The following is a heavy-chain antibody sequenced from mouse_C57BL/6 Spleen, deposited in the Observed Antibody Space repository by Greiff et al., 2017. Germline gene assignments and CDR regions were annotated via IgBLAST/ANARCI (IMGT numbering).Heavy chain of an antibody. J-gene: IGHJ3*01. V-gene: IGHV14-2*01. CDR2: IDPEDGET. CDR3: ARNWDEGFAY. CDR1: GFNIKDYY. Sequence: EVKLQESGAELVKPGASVKLSCTASGFNIKDYYMHWVKQRTEQGLEWIGRIDPEDGETKYAPKFQGKATITADTSSNTAYLQLSSLTSEDTAVYYCARNWDEGFAYWGQGTLVTVSA. D-gene: IGHD4-1*01.